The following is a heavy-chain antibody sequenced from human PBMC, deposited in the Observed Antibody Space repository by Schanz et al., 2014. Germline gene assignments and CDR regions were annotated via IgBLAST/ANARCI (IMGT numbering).Heavy chain of an antibody. CDR1: GYTFTTYA. Sequence: QVQLVQSGAEVKKPGASVRVSCKASGYTFTTYAMSWVRQAPGQGLEWVGWISVYTGNTKYGQKLQGRVTMTTDTSASTAYMELSSLRAEDTAVYSCARGIGGYGANNYVDYWGQGTLVTVSS. CDR2: ISVYTGNT. CDR3: ARGIGGYGANNYVDY. V-gene: IGHV1-18*01. D-gene: IGHD5-12*01. J-gene: IGHJ4*02.